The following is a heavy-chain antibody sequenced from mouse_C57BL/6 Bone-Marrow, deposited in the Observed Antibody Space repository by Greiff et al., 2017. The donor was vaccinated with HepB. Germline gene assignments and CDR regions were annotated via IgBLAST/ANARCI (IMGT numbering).Heavy chain of an antibody. D-gene: IGHD1-1*01. Sequence: VQLQQPGAELVRPGSSVKLSCKASGYTFTSYWMHWVKQRPIQGLEWIGNIDPSDSETHYNQKFKDKATLTVDKSSSTAYMQLSSLTSEDSAVYYCARWVITDYFDYWGQGTTLTVSS. V-gene: IGHV1-52*01. J-gene: IGHJ2*01. CDR1: GYTFTSYW. CDR2: IDPSDSET. CDR3: ARWVITDYFDY.